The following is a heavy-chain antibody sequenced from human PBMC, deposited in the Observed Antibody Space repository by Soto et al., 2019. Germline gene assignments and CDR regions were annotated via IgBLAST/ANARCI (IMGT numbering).Heavy chain of an antibody. J-gene: IGHJ6*02. CDR2: IIPIFGTT. V-gene: IGHV1-69*01. CDR1: GGLVSGYG. CDR3: ATLAPNFYGSGWGSYGMDV. D-gene: IGHD3-10*01. Sequence: QVQLVQSGAEVKKPGSSVKVSCKASGGLVSGYGISWVRQAPGQGLEWMGGIIPIFGTTNYAQMFQDKVTITADESTTTGYMEVRSLRSDDTAIYYCATLAPNFYGSGWGSYGMDVWGQGTTVTVFS.